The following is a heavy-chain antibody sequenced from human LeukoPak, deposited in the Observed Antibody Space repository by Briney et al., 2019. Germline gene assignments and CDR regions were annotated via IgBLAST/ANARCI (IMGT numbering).Heavy chain of an antibody. D-gene: IGHD6-13*01. V-gene: IGHV3-30*18. J-gene: IGHJ4*02. CDR1: GFTFSSYG. CDR3: AKALGGYSSSWKEVDS. CDR2: ISYDGSNK. Sequence: GGSLRLSCAASGFTFSSYGMHWVRQAPGKGLEWVAVISYDGSNKYYADSVKGRFTITRDNSKNTLYLQMNSLRAEDTAVYYCAKALGGYSSSWKEVDSWGQETLVTVSS.